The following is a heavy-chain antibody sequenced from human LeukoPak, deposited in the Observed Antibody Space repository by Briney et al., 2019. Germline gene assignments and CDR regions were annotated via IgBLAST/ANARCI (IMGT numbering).Heavy chain of an antibody. CDR2: IYYSGST. Sequence: PSETLSLTCTVSGGSISSYYWSWIRQPPGKGLEWIGYIYYSGSTNYNPSLKSRVTISVDTSKNQFSLKLSSVTAADTAVYYCARHPIVVVPAAILNWFDPWGQGTLVTVSS. D-gene: IGHD2-2*02. V-gene: IGHV4-59*01. CDR3: ARHPIVVVPAAILNWFDP. J-gene: IGHJ5*02. CDR1: GGSISSYY.